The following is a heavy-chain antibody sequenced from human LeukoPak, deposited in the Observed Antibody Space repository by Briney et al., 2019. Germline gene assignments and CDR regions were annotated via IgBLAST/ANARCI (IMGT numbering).Heavy chain of an antibody. J-gene: IGHJ3*01. Sequence: GGSLRLSCAAAGFTFSRYAMSWVRQAPGKGLEWVSAVSGSGGSTYYADSVKGLFTISRDNSKNTLYLQMNSLRAEDTAVYYCAKRMIRGVNHDAFDLWGQGTMVTVSS. CDR1: GFTFSRYA. D-gene: IGHD3-10*01. CDR3: AKRMIRGVNHDAFDL. V-gene: IGHV3-23*01. CDR2: VSGSGGST.